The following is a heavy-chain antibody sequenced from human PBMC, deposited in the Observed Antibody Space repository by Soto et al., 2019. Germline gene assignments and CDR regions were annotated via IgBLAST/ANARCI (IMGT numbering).Heavy chain of an antibody. V-gene: IGHV4-39*01. CDR1: GGSISSSSYY. Sequence: LQLQESGPGLVKPSETLSLTCTVSGGSISSSSYYWGWIRQPPGKGLEWIGDIYYSGSTYYNPSLKRQVTISVDTSQNLFALTLSSVTAADTAVYYCANNFPAMVPDYGGQGNLFTVSS. CDR3: ANNFPAMVPDY. J-gene: IGHJ4*02. D-gene: IGHD5-18*01. CDR2: IYYSGST.